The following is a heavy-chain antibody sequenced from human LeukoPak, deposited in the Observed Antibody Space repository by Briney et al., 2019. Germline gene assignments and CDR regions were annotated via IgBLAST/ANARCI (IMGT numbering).Heavy chain of an antibody. CDR2: IKSDGSSV. CDR1: GFTFSSHW. D-gene: IGHD5-18*01. J-gene: IGHJ4*02. CDR3: AKWIGAGYLSN. V-gene: IGHV3-74*01. Sequence: PGGSLRLSCAASGFTFSSHWMHWVRQTPGKGLVWVSRIKSDGSSVDYADSVKGRFTISRDNSKNTLYLQMNSLRAEDTAVYYCAKWIGAGYLSNWGQGTLVTVSS.